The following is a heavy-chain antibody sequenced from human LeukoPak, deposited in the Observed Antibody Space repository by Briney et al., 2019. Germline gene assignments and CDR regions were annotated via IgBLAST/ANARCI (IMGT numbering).Heavy chain of an antibody. J-gene: IGHJ5*02. CDR1: GFTFSSYW. D-gene: IGHD2-2*01. V-gene: IGHV3-7*03. Sequence: GGSLRLSCAASGFTFSSYWMSWVRQAPGKGLEWVANIKQDGSEKYYVDSVKGRFTISRDNAKNSLYLQMNSLRAEDTAVYYCAMASSTSSGWFDPWGQGTPVTVSS. CDR3: AMASSTSSGWFDP. CDR2: IKQDGSEK.